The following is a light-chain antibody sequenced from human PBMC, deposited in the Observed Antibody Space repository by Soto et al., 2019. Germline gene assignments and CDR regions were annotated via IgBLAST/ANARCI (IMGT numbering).Light chain of an antibody. CDR3: MQATQSHWT. J-gene: IGKJ1*01. CDR2: KVS. V-gene: IGKV2-24*01. CDR1: QSLLHSDGNTY. Sequence: DIVMTQTPLSSPLTLGQAASISCRSSQSLLHSDGNTYLSWFQQRPGQPPRLLIYKVSDRFSGVPDRFSGSGAGTDFTLTISRVQAEDVGIYYCMQATQSHWTFGQGTKVEIK.